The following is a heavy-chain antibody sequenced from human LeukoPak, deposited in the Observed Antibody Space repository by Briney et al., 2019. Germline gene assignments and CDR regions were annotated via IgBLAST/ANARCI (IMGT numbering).Heavy chain of an antibody. CDR1: GGSISSSSYY. CDR2: IYYNGST. D-gene: IGHD3-16*01. Sequence: SETLSLTCTVSGGSISSSSYYWGWIRQPPGKGLEWIGSIYYNGSTYYNPSLKSRVTIFVDTSKNQFSLKLSSVTAADTAVYYCARARWGDFDYWGQGTLVTVSS. J-gene: IGHJ4*02. V-gene: IGHV4-39*01. CDR3: ARARWGDFDY.